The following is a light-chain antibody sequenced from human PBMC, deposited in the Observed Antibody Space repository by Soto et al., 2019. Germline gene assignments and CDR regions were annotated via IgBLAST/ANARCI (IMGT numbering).Light chain of an antibody. CDR1: QSVSSN. Sequence: EIVMTQSPATLSVSPGERATLFCRASQSVSSNLAWYQQKPGQAPRLLIYGASSRATGIPARFSGSGSGTEFTLTISGLQSEDFAIYYCQQYNKWPPRTFGQGTKVEMK. CDR2: GAS. CDR3: QQYNKWPPRT. V-gene: IGKV3-15*01. J-gene: IGKJ1*01.